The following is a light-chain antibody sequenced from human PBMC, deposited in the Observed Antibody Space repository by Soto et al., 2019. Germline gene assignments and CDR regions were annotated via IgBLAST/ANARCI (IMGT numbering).Light chain of an antibody. CDR3: CSYAGSSAYV. J-gene: IGLJ1*01. CDR1: SSDVGSYNL. CDR2: EGS. V-gene: IGLV2-23*01. Sequence: ALTQPASVSGSPGQSITISCTGTSSDVGSYNLVSWYQQHPGKAPKLMIYEGSKRPSGVSNRFSGSKSGNTASLTISGLQAEDEADYYCCSYAGSSAYVFGTGTKVT.